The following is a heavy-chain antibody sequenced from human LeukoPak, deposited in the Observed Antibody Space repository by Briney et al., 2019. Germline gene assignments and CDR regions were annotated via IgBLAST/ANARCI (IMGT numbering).Heavy chain of an antibody. D-gene: IGHD6-13*01. J-gene: IGHJ4*02. CDR3: ARIGYSSSLFY. CDR1: GYTFTSYD. CDR2: MNPNSGNT. V-gene: IGHV1-8*02. Sequence: GASVKVSCKASGYTFTSYDINWVRQATGQGLEWMGWMNPNSGNTGYAQKPQGRVTMTTDTSTSTAYMELRSLRSDDTAVYYCARIGYSSSLFYWGQGTLVTVSS.